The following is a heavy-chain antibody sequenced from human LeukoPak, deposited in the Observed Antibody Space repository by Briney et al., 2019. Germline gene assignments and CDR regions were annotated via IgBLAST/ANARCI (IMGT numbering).Heavy chain of an antibody. Sequence: PSVKVSCKGSGYTFTDYYMHWVRQAPGQGLEWMAKINPNSGATAYAERFQGRVTLTRDTSISTIYMELRTLTSGDTAVYYCARPSDYGDYIDYRGQGTPVTVSS. J-gene: IGHJ4*02. V-gene: IGHV1-2*02. CDR3: ARPSDYGDYIDY. CDR2: INPNSGAT. D-gene: IGHD4-17*01. CDR1: GYTFTDYY.